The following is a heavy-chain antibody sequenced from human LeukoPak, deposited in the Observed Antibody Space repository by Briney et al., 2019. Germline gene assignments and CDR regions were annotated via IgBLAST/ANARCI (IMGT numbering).Heavy chain of an antibody. D-gene: IGHD3-10*01. Sequence: SETLSLTCTVSGGSISSYYWSWIRQPPGKGLEWIGEINHSGSTNYNPSLKSRVTISVDTSKNQFSLKLSSVTAADTAVYYCARRDAYGSGSYFYYYYYMDVWGKGTTVTISS. CDR3: ARRDAYGSGSYFYYYYYMDV. CDR1: GGSISSYY. V-gene: IGHV4-34*01. CDR2: INHSGST. J-gene: IGHJ6*03.